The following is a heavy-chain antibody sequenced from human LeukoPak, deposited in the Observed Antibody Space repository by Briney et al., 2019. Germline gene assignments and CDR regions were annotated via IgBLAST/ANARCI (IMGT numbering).Heavy chain of an antibody. CDR2: INHSGST. D-gene: IGHD6-6*01. CDR3: ARIGRARRTIDY. CDR1: GGSFSGYY. V-gene: IGHV4-34*01. Sequence: SETLSLTCAVYGGSFSGYYWSWIRQPPGKGLEWIGEINHSGSTNYNPSLKSRVTISVDTSKNQFSLKLSSVTAADTAVYYCARIGRARRTIDYWGQGTLVTVSS. J-gene: IGHJ4*02.